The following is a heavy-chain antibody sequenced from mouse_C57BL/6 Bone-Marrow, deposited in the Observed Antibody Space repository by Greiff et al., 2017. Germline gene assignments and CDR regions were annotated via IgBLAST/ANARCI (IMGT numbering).Heavy chain of an antibody. Sequence: EVKLEGSGGGLVQPGGSLKLSCAASGFTFSDYGLAWVRHAPRTGPEWVAFISNLAYSISSADTVTGRFTSSRENAKNTLYREMSRLRSEDTAKYYCARHEYSNSYYYAMDYWGQGTSVTVSS. D-gene: IGHD2-5*01. J-gene: IGHJ4*01. V-gene: IGHV5-15*04. CDR2: ISNLAYSI. CDR1: GFTFSDYG. CDR3: ARHEYSNSYYYAMDY.